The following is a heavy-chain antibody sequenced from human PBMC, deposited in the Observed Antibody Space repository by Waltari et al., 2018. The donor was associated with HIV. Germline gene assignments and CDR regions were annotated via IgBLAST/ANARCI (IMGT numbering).Heavy chain of an antibody. CDR1: GFTFNTYA. J-gene: IGHJ6*02. CDR2: ISYDGSNK. CDR3: ARDSSGYYYVGYGMDV. D-gene: IGHD3-22*01. V-gene: IGHV3-30*16. Sequence: QVQLVESGGGVVQPGRSLRLSCAASGFTFNTYAISLVRQAPGKGLECVAVISYDGSNKYYADSVKGRFTISRDNSKNTLYLQMNSLRAEDTAVYYCARDSSGYYYVGYGMDVWGQGTTVTVSS.